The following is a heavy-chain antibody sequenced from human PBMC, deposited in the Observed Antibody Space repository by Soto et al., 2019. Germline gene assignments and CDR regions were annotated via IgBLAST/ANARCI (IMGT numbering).Heavy chain of an antibody. V-gene: IGHV4-39*01. D-gene: IGHD4-17*01. CDR3: ARPHGDPLGY. J-gene: IGHJ4*02. CDR2: ISHNRRT. Sequence: QLQLQESGPGLVKPSETLSLTCTVSGGSISSSSYYWGWIRQPPGKGLDWIGSISHNRRTYYNPSLKSRATVSGDTSKNQFSLELTSVTAADTAVYYCARPHGDPLGYWCQGALVTVSS. CDR1: GGSISSSSYY.